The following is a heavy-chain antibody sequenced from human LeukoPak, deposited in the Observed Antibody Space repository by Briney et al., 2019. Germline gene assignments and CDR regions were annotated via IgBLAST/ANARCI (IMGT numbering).Heavy chain of an antibody. J-gene: IGHJ5*02. CDR1: RFTFSDYY. Sequence: PGGSLRLSCAASRFTFSDYYMSWIRQAPGKGLEWVSYISSSGSTIYYADSVKGRFTISRDNAKNSLYLQMNSLRAEDTAVYYCAREGIAAAGTFWFDPWGQGTLVTVSS. CDR2: ISSSGSTI. V-gene: IGHV3-11*01. CDR3: AREGIAAAGTFWFDP. D-gene: IGHD6-13*01.